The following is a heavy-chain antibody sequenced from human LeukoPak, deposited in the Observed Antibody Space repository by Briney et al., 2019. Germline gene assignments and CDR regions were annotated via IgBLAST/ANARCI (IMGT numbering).Heavy chain of an antibody. Sequence: SETLSLTCTVSGASFSSSSYFWGWIRQAPGKGLEWIGNIYYNGSTYYRPSLNSRVTRSVDTSKNQFSLKLSSVTAADTAVYYCARALRAVNAFDIWGVGTMVTVSS. CDR3: ARALRAVNAFDI. J-gene: IGHJ3*02. V-gene: IGHV4-39*07. CDR2: IYYNGST. D-gene: IGHD3-10*01. CDR1: GASFSSSSYF.